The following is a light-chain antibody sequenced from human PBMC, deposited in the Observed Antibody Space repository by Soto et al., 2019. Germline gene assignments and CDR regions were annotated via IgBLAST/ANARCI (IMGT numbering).Light chain of an antibody. J-gene: IGLJ2*01. V-gene: IGLV1-51*01. Sequence: QSVLTQPPSVSAAPGQKVTISCSGSSSNIGNNYVSWYQQLPGTAPKLLIYDNNKRPSGIPDRFSGSKSGTSATLGITGLQTGDAADYYCGTCDSSRSDVVFGGGTKLTVL. CDR1: SSNIGNNY. CDR2: DNN. CDR3: GTCDSSRSDVV.